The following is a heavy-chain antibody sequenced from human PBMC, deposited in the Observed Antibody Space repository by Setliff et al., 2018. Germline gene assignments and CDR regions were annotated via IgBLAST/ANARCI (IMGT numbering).Heavy chain of an antibody. CDR1: GFTISNYW. CDR2: IRQDGTNK. Sequence: GGSLRLSCVASGFTISNYWMAWVRQAPGKGLEWVADIRQDGTNKYYMDSVEGRFTISRDNSKNSVYLQMNSLRAEDTALYHCARDPWGGGKSIRYYMDVWGKGTTVTVSS. J-gene: IGHJ6*03. V-gene: IGHV3-7*03. CDR3: ARDPWGGGKSIRYYMDV. D-gene: IGHD2-15*01.